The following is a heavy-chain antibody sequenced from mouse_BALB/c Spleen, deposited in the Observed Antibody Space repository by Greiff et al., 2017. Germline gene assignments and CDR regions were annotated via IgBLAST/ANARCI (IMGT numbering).Heavy chain of an antibody. CDR2: IRNKANGYTT. CDR1: GFTFTDYY. V-gene: IGHV7-3*02. Sequence: EVKLMESGGGLVQPGGSLRLSCATSGFTFTDYYMSWVRQPPGKALEWLGFIRNKANGYTTEYSASVKGRFTISRDNSQSILYLQMNTLRAEDSATYYCARDEELMAYWGQGTLVTVSA. CDR3: ARDEELMAY. J-gene: IGHJ3*01.